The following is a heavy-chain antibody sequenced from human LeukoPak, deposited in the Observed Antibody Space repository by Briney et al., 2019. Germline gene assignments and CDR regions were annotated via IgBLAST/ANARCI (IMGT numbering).Heavy chain of an antibody. J-gene: IGHJ5*02. Sequence: GGSLRLSCAASGFTFSSYGMSWVRQAPGKGLEWVSAISGSGGSTYYADSVKGRFTISRDNSKNTLYLQMNSLRAEDTAVYYCAKDPIPNYYGSGTWFDPWGQGTLVTVSS. CDR2: ISGSGGST. CDR1: GFTFSSYG. V-gene: IGHV3-23*01. CDR3: AKDPIPNYYGSGTWFDP. D-gene: IGHD3-10*01.